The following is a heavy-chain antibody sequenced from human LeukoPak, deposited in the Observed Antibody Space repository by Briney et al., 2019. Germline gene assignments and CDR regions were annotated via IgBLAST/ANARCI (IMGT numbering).Heavy chain of an antibody. CDR2: IYHSGST. J-gene: IGHJ5*02. CDR1: GGSISSSNW. Sequence: SGTLSLTCAVSGGSISSSNWWSWVRQPPGKGLEWIGEIYHSGSTYYNPSLKSRVTISVDTSKNQFSLKLSSVTAADTAVYYCARDQTRGFWFDPWGQGTLVTVSS. CDR3: ARDQTRGFWFDP. D-gene: IGHD3-10*01. V-gene: IGHV4-4*02.